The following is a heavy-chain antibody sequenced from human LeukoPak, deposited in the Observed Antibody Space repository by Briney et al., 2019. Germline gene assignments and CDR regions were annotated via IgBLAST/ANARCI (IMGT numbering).Heavy chain of an antibody. Sequence: SETLSLTCTVSGGSINSFFWSWIRQPPGKGLEWIGYIYCNGNANYNPSLKSRVTMSVDTSKNQLSLKLTSVTAADTAVYYCARDSSTVTYWYSDLWGRGTLVTVSS. CDR1: GGSINSFF. J-gene: IGHJ2*01. CDR2: IYCNGNA. V-gene: IGHV4-59*01. D-gene: IGHD4-17*01. CDR3: ARDSSTVTYWYSDL.